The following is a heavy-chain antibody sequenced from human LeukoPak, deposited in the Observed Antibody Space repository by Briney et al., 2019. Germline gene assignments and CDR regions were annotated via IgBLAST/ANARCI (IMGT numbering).Heavy chain of an antibody. V-gene: IGHV3-21*04. Sequence: GGSLRLSCAASGFIFSDHWMHWVRQAPGKGLEWVSSISSGSSYIHYTDSVKGRFTISRDNAKNSLFLQMNSLRVEDTAVYYCVRGLDVWGQGTTVTVSS. CDR3: VRGLDV. J-gene: IGHJ6*02. CDR1: GFIFSDHW. CDR2: ISSGSSYI.